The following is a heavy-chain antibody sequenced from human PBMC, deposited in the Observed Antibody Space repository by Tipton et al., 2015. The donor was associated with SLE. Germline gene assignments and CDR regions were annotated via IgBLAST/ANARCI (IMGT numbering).Heavy chain of an antibody. CDR3: ATSVEAAAGTGGNWFDP. J-gene: IGHJ5*02. CDR2: IFYSGST. CDR1: GDSISGHY. D-gene: IGHD6-13*01. Sequence: TLSLTCTVSGDSISGHYWSWVRQPPGKGLEWIGYIFYSGSTNYNPSLRGRVTISVDMSKNQFSLRLSSVTAADTAVYYCATSVEAAAGTGGNWFDPWGQGTLVTVSS. V-gene: IGHV4-59*11.